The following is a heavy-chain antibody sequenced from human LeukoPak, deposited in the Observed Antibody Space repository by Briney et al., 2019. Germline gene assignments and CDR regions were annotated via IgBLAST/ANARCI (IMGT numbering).Heavy chain of an antibody. CDR3: ARSSMEVATTHEGVFDS. D-gene: IGHD4-23*01. Sequence: ASVKVSCKASGGTFTTSIISWVRQAPGQGLEWMGRIIPVLETTNYAQTFQDRVTFTANKPTSTAYMELSSLRSEDTAVYYCARSSMEVATTHEGVFDSWGQGTLVTVSS. V-gene: IGHV1-69*08. CDR2: IIPVLETT. CDR1: GGTFTTSI. J-gene: IGHJ4*02.